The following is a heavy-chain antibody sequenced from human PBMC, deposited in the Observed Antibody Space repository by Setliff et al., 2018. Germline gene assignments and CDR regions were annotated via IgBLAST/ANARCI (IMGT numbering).Heavy chain of an antibody. D-gene: IGHD6-19*01. V-gene: IGHV2-5*01. CDR3: AHTKQQQWLVPFFFDF. CDR2: INWNDDK. CDR1: GSSLSSSGVG. Sequence: SGPTLVNPTQTLTLTCTFSGSSLSSSGVGVGWIRQPPGKALEWLALINWNDDKRYSPSLRTRLTITKDTSENQVVLAMTNMDPVDTATYYCAHTKQQQWLVPFFFDFWGQGTPVTVSS. J-gene: IGHJ4*02.